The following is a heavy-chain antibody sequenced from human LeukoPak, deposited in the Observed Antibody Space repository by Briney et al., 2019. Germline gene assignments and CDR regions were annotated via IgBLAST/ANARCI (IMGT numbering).Heavy chain of an antibody. CDR3: ANGREIFANVDY. Sequence: GGSLRLSCAASGFTFSSYAMNWVRQAPGKGLEWVSVISGSGGSTHYADSVRGRFTISRDNSKDTLYLQMNSLRADDTAVYYCANGREIFANVDYWGQGTLVTVSS. CDR1: GFTFSSYA. CDR2: ISGSGGST. D-gene: IGHD3-3*01. V-gene: IGHV3-23*01. J-gene: IGHJ4*02.